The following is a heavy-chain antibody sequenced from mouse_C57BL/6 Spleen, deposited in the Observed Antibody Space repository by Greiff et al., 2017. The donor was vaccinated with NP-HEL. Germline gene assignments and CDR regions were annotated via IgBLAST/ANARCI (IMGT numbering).Heavy chain of an antibody. CDR2: IYPGDGDT. CDR3: AREGDYDYDRGGFAY. Sequence: QVQLQQSGPELVKPGASVKISCKASGYAFSSSWMNWVKQRPGKGLEWIGRIYPGDGDTNYNGKFKDKATLTADKSSSTAYMQLSSLTSEDSAVYFCAREGDYDYDRGGFAYWGQGTLVTVSA. V-gene: IGHV1-82*01. J-gene: IGHJ3*01. D-gene: IGHD2-4*01. CDR1: GYAFSSSW.